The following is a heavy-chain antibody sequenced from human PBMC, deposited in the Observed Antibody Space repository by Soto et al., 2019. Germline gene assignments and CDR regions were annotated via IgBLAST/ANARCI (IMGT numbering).Heavy chain of an antibody. CDR3: ARVEARGYYYYGMDV. J-gene: IGHJ6*02. V-gene: IGHV1-3*01. Sequence: AVQVPCKPTGYTFTRYAMHWGRQAPGQRLEWMGWINAGNGNTKYSQKFQGRVTITRDTSASTAYMELSSLRSEDTAVYYCARVEARGYYYYGMDVWGQGTTVTVSS. D-gene: IGHD3-16*01. CDR2: INAGNGNT. CDR1: GYTFTRYA.